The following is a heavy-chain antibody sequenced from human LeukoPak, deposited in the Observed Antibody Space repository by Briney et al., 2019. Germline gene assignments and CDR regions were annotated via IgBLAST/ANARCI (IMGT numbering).Heavy chain of an antibody. CDR3: ARAPAGTLLYYYYYMDV. CDR2: INHSGST. V-gene: IGHV4-34*01. J-gene: IGHJ6*03. D-gene: IGHD6-19*01. Sequence: SETLSLTCAVYGGSFSGYYWSWIRQPPGKGLEWIGGINHSGSTNYNPSLKSRVTISVDTPKNQFSLKLSSVTAADTAVYYCARAPAGTLLYYYYYMDVWGKGTTVTVSS. CDR1: GGSFSGYY.